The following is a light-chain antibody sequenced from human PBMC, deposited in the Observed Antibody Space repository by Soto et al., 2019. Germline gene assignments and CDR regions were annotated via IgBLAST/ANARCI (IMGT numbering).Light chain of an antibody. J-gene: IGKJ1*01. CDR3: QHYNSYSEA. CDR2: KAS. V-gene: IGKV1-5*03. CDR1: QGIGNY. Sequence: DIQMTQSPSSLSASVGDRVTITCRASQGIGNYLGWYQQKPGKGPKLLIYKASTLKSGVPSRFSGSGSGTEFTLTISSLQPDDFATYYCQHYNSYSEAFGQGTKVDIK.